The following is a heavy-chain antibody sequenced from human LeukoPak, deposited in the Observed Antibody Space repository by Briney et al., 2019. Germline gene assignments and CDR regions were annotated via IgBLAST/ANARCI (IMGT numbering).Heavy chain of an antibody. CDR2: ISGSGGST. J-gene: IGHJ4*02. V-gene: IGHV3-23*01. Sequence: GGSLRLSCAASGFTFSSHAMSWVRQAPGKGLEWVSAISGSGGSTYYADSVKGRFTISRDNSKNTLYLQMNSLRAEDTAVYYCAKDRTGYSSGWYEDYFDYWGQGTLVTVSS. CDR1: GFTFSSHA. D-gene: IGHD6-19*01. CDR3: AKDRTGYSSGWYEDYFDY.